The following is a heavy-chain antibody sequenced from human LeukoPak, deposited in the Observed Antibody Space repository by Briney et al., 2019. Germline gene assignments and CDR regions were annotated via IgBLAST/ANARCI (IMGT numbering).Heavy chain of an antibody. CDR1: GGTFSSYA. Sequence: ASVKVSCKASGGTFSSYAISWVRQAPGQGLEWMGRIIPNLGIANYAQKFQGRVTITADKSTSTAYMELSSLRSEDTAVYYCARSLDIVVVPAASRLNWFDPWGQGTLVTVSS. D-gene: IGHD2-2*03. J-gene: IGHJ5*02. CDR3: ARSLDIVVVPAASRLNWFDP. CDR2: IIPNLGIA. V-gene: IGHV1-69*04.